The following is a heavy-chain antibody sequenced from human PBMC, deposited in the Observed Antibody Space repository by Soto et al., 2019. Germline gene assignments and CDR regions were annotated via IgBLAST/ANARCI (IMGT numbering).Heavy chain of an antibody. D-gene: IGHD5-12*01. CDR2: TYFRYKWYN. CDR3: AKGDNLGPKTGYAFDP. Sequence: SQTLSITCAISGDSVSSNTASWSWIRQSPSRGLEWVGRTYFRYKWYNDYAVSVKSRIIINPDTSNNQFSLQLNSVTPEDTAVYFCAKGDNLGPKTGYAFDPWGQGIMVTVS. J-gene: IGHJ5*02. V-gene: IGHV6-1*01. CDR1: GDSVSSNTAS.